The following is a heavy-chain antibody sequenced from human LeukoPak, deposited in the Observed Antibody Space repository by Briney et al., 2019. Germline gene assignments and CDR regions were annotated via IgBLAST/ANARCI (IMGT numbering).Heavy chain of an antibody. CDR2: INSDGSST. Sequence: GGSLRLSCAASGFTFSNYWMHRVRQAPGKGLVWVSRINSDGSSTSYADSVKGRFTISRDNAKNTLYLQMNSLRAEDTAVYYCARAYCSSTSCYKDASDYWGQGTLVTVSS. CDR1: GFTFSNYW. CDR3: ARAYCSSTSCYKDASDY. J-gene: IGHJ4*02. D-gene: IGHD2-2*02. V-gene: IGHV3-74*01.